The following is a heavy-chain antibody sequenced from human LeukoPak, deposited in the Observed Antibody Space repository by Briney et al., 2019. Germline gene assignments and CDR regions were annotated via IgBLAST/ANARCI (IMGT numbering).Heavy chain of an antibody. J-gene: IGHJ4*02. V-gene: IGHV3-48*03. D-gene: IGHD5-24*01. CDR3: AKSGYNRFDY. CDR1: GFTFSNYE. Sequence: PGGSLRLSCAASGFTFSNYEMHWVRQAPGKGLEWVSYISSNGSDIYYADSVKGRFTISRDNSKNTLYLQMNSLRAEDTAIYYCAKSGYNRFDYGGQGTLVTVSA. CDR2: ISSNGSDI.